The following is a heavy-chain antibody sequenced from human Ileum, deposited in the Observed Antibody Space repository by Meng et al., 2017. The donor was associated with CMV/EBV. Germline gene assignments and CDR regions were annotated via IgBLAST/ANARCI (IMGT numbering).Heavy chain of an antibody. J-gene: IGHJ6*02. Sequence: SETLSLTCTVSGGSISSSIYYWGWIRQPPGKGLEWIGTINYSMSTYYNPSLKSRVTISVDTSKNQFSLKLSYVTAADTAVYYCTRPDCSTTSCSSQFNYYYGMDVWGQGTTVTVSS. CDR3: TRPDCSTTSCSSQFNYYYGMDV. D-gene: IGHD2-2*01. CDR1: GGSISSSIYY. V-gene: IGHV4-39*01. CDR2: INYSMST.